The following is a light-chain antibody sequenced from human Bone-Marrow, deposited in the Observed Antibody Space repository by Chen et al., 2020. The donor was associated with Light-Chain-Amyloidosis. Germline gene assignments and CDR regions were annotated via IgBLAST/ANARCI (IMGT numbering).Light chain of an antibody. J-gene: IGLJ3*02. CDR1: NIGSTS. CDR3: QVWDRSSDRPV. Sequence: SYVLTQPSSVSVAPGQTATIACGGNNIGSTSVHWYQQTPGQAPLRVVYDDSDRPSGIPERLSGPNAGNTATLTISRGEAGDDADYYCQVWDRSSDRPVFGGGTKLTVL. CDR2: DDS. V-gene: IGLV3-21*02.